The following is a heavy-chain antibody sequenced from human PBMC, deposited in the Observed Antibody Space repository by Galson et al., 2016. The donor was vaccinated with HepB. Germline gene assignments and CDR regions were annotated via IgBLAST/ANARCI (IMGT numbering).Heavy chain of an antibody. J-gene: IGHJ4*02. CDR1: GFTFSNYA. D-gene: IGHD3-3*01. V-gene: IGHV3-23*01. CDR3: AKTSYDYDFWSGYFDY. CDR2: VSGSGDPT. Sequence: SLRLSCAASGFTFSNYAMSWVRQAPGKGLEWISTVSGSGDPTYYADSVKGRFTISRDNSKNTLSLQMNSLRAEDTAVYYCAKTSYDYDFWSGYFDYWGQGTLVTVSS.